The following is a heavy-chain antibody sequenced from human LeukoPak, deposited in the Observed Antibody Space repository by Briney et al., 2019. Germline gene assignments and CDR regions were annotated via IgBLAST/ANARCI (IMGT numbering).Heavy chain of an antibody. J-gene: IGHJ6*03. D-gene: IGHD6-19*01. CDR1: GGSISSYY. CDR2: IYYSGST. Sequence: SETLSLTCTVSGGSISSYYWSWIRQPPGKGLEWIGYIYYSGSTNYNPSLKSRVTISVDTSKNQVSLKLSSVTAADTAVYYCARSSGWYLDYYYMDVWGKGTTVTVSS. CDR3: ARSSGWYLDYYYMDV. V-gene: IGHV4-59*01.